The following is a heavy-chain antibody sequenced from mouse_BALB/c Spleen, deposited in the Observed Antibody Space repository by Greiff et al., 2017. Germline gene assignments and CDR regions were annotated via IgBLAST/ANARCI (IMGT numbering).Heavy chain of an antibody. Sequence: VKLVESGPGLVAPSQSLSITCTVSGFSLTSYGVHWVRQPPGKGLEWLGVIWAGGSTNYNSALMSRLSISKDNSKSQVFLKMNSLQTDDTAMYYCARDRVRRAWFAYWGQGTLVTVSA. D-gene: IGHD2-14*01. CDR3: ARDRVRRAWFAY. CDR1: GFSLTSYG. V-gene: IGHV2-9*02. J-gene: IGHJ3*01. CDR2: IWAGGST.